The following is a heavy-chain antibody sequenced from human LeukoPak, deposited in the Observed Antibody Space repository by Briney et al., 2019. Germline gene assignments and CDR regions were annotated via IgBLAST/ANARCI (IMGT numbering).Heavy chain of an antibody. Sequence: GGSLRLSCAASGFTFSSYAMHWVRQAPGKGLEWVAVISYDGSNKYYADSVKGRFTIPRDNSKNTLYLQMNSLRAEDTAVYYCARDMGQQASYWGQGTLVTVSS. CDR3: ARDMGQQASY. CDR2: ISYDGSNK. V-gene: IGHV3-30-3*01. D-gene: IGHD6-13*01. J-gene: IGHJ4*02. CDR1: GFTFSSYA.